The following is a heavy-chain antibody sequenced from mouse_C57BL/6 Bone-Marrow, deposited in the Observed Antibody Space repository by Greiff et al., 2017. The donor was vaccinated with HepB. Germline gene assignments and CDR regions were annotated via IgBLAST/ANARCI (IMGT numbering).Heavy chain of an antibody. CDR3: ARGYDYDPYYYAMDY. CDR1: EYEFPSHD. D-gene: IGHD2-4*01. Sequence: EVKVVESGGGLVQPGESLKLSCESNEYEFPSHDMSWVRKTPEKRLELVAAINSDGGSTYYPDTMERRFIISRDNTKKTLYLQMSSLRSEDTALYYCARGYDYDPYYYAMDYWGQGTSVTVSS. CDR2: INSDGGST. J-gene: IGHJ4*01. V-gene: IGHV5-2*01.